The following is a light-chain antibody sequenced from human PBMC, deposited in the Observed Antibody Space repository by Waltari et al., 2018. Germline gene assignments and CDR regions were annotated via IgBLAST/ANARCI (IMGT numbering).Light chain of an antibody. Sequence: QSALTQPRSVSGSPGQSVTISSTGTSSDVGDFDSVSWYQQHPGKAPKLMIYDVRKRPSGVPDRFSGSKSGNTASLTISGLQTDDEADYYCCSYAGSYTLVFGGGTKVTVL. CDR1: SSDVGDFDS. J-gene: IGLJ2*01. V-gene: IGLV2-11*01. CDR3: CSYAGSYTLV. CDR2: DVR.